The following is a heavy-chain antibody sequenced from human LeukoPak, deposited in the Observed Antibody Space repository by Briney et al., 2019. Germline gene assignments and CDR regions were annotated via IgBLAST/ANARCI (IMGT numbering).Heavy chain of an antibody. CDR1: GFTVSSNY. Sequence: PGGSLRLSCAASGFTVSSNYMSWVRQAPGKGLEWGSIIYSGGSTYYADSVRGRFTISRDNSKNTLYLQMNSLRAEDTAVYYCARDFGSSGYYLDYWGQGTLVTVSS. CDR2: IYSGGST. CDR3: ARDFGSSGYYLDY. J-gene: IGHJ4*02. D-gene: IGHD3-22*01. V-gene: IGHV3-53*01.